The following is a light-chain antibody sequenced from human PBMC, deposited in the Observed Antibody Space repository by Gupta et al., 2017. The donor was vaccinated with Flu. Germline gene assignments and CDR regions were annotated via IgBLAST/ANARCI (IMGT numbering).Light chain of an antibody. Sequence: DIQLTQSPSFLSASVGDRATITCRASQGVSSYLAWYQQKPGQAPKLLIYGASILQNGVPSRFSGSGSGPEFTLTISSLQPEDFATYYCQQLNSFGGGTKVEIK. CDR3: QQLNS. CDR1: QGVSSY. J-gene: IGKJ4*01. CDR2: GAS. V-gene: IGKV1-9*01.